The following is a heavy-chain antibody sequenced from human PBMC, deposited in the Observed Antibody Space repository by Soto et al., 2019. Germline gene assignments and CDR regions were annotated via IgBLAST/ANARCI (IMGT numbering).Heavy chain of an antibody. D-gene: IGHD3-10*01. J-gene: IGHJ4*02. CDR1: GSRFSDHY. Sequence: PGGSLRLSCAASGSRFSDHYMTWIRQAPGKGLEWVSKISGGGTTTHYADSVKGRFTVSRDNAKNSLYLQMNSLRAEDTAVYYCVGDPYYYGSAFWGQGTLVTVSS. CDR2: ISGGGTTT. CDR3: VGDPYYYGSAF. V-gene: IGHV3-11*01.